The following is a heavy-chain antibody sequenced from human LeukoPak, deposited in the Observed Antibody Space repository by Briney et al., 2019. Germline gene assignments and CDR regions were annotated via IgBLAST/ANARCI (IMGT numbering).Heavy chain of an antibody. V-gene: IGHV3-21*01. CDR3: ARDSVAGTDY. CDR1: GFTFSSYS. D-gene: IGHD6-19*01. CDR2: ISSSSSYI. Sequence: GGSLRLSCAASGFTFSSYSMNWVRQAPGKGLEWVSSISSSSSYIYYADSVKGRFTISRDNAKNSLYLQMNSQRAEDTAVYYCARDSVAGTDYWGQGTLVTVSS. J-gene: IGHJ4*02.